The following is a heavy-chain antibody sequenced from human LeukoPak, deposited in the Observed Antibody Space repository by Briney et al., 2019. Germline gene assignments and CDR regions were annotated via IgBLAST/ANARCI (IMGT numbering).Heavy chain of an antibody. J-gene: IGHJ4*02. D-gene: IGHD1-26*01. CDR3: ARSVGLSYFDY. CDR2: IYTSGST. CDR1: GGSVSSGGYY. Sequence: PSETLSLTCTVSGGSVSSGGYYWSWIRQPAGKGLEWIGRIYTSGSTNYNPSVKSRVTISLDTSKNRFSLKLRFVTTADTAVYYCARSVGLSYFDYWGQGTLVTVSS. V-gene: IGHV4-61*02.